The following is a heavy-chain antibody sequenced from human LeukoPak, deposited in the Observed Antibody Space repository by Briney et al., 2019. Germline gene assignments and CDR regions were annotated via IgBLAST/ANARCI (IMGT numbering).Heavy chain of an antibody. J-gene: IGHJ4*02. D-gene: IGHD3-10*01. Sequence: PSETLSLTCTVSGGSISSSFYYWGWVRQPPGKGLEWIGSIYHSGSTYYNPSLKSRVTISVDTSRNQFSLNLSSVTAADTAVYYCARRAITVAPYYFDYWGQGTLVTVSS. CDR1: GGSISSSFYY. CDR3: ARRAITVAPYYFDY. CDR2: IYHSGST. V-gene: IGHV4-39*01.